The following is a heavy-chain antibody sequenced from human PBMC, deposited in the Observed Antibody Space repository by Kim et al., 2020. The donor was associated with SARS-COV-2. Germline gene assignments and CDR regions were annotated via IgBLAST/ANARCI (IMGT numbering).Heavy chain of an antibody. CDR2: TSGSSNTI. CDR3: AIRVAVAGTIDY. D-gene: IGHD6-19*01. J-gene: IGHJ4*02. CDR1: GLTFSSYA. Sequence: GGSLRLSCVASGLTFSSYAMSWVRQAPGKGLEWVSTTSGSSNTIYYADSVKGRFTVSRDNSKNTLTLQMNSLRAEDTAVYYCAIRVAVAGTIDYWGQGTLVTVSS. V-gene: IGHV3-23*01.